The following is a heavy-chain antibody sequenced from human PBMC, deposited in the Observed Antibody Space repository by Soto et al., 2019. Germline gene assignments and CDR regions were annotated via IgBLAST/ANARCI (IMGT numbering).Heavy chain of an antibody. CDR2: INHSGST. CDR1: GGSFRGYY. Sequence: SEPLSLTCAVYGGSFRGYYWSWIRQPPGKGLEWIGEINHSGSTNYNPSLKSRVTISVDTSKNQFSLKLSSVTAADTAVYYCARGGRSTIFGVVIMLHYYYGMDVWGQGTTVTVSS. V-gene: IGHV4-34*01. CDR3: ARGGRSTIFGVVIMLHYYYGMDV. J-gene: IGHJ6*02. D-gene: IGHD3-3*01.